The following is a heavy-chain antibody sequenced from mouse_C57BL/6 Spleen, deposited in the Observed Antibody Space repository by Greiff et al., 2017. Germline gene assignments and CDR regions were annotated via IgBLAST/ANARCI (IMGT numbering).Heavy chain of an antibody. CDR2: INPSNGGT. J-gene: IGHJ4*01. CDR3: ASRTGGQLRLRGYAMDY. D-gene: IGHD3-2*02. V-gene: IGHV1-53*01. CDR1: GYTFTSYW. Sequence: QVQLQQPGTELVKPGASVKLSCKASGYTFTSYWMHWVKQRPGQGLEWIGNINPSNGGTNYNEKFKSKAPLTVDKSSSTAYMQLSSLTSEDSAVYYCASRTGGQLRLRGYAMDYWGQGTSVTVSS.